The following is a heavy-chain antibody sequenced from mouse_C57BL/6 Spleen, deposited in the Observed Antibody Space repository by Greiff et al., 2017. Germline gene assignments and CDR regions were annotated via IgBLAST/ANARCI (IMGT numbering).Heavy chain of an antibody. CDR2: IHPNSGST. CDR1: GYTFTSYW. D-gene: IGHD2-5*01. CDR3: ARSEDSNY. J-gene: IGHJ2*01. Sequence: VQLQQPGAELVKPGASVKLSCKASGYTFTSYWMHWVKQRPGQGLEWIGMIHPNSGSTNYNEKVKSKATLTVDKSSSTAYMQLSSLTSEVSAVYYCARSEDSNYWGQGTTLTVSS. V-gene: IGHV1-64*01.